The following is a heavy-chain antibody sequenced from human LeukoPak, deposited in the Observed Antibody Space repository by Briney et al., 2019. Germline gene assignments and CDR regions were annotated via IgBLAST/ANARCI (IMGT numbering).Heavy chain of an antibody. V-gene: IGHV3-48*03. D-gene: IGHD4-17*01. CDR2: ISSSGSTI. J-gene: IGHJ1*01. CDR3: ASQDYGDYGPAEYFQH. CDR1: GFTFSSYE. Sequence: GGSLRLSCAASGFTFSSYEMNWVRQAPGKGLEWVSYISSSGSTIYYADSVKGRLTISRDNAKNSLYLQMNSLRAEDTAVYYCASQDYGDYGPAEYFQHWGQGTLVTVSS.